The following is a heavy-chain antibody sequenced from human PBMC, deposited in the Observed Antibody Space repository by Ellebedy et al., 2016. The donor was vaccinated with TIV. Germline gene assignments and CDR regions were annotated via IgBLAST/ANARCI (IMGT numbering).Heavy chain of an antibody. V-gene: IGHV4-59*08. D-gene: IGHD1-26*01. J-gene: IGHJ4*02. Sequence: SETLSLTCTVSGSSIDDYYWTWIRQPPGKGLEWVGYVYYPIGSTNYSPSLKSRVTIAVDTSKNQFSLNLNSVTAADTAVYYCARHIVVPTPGFDYWGQGALVTVSS. CDR1: GSSIDDYY. CDR2: VYYPIGST. CDR3: ARHIVVPTPGFDY.